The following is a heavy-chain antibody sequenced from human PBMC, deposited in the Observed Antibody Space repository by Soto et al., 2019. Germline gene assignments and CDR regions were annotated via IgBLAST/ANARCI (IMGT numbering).Heavy chain of an antibody. CDR1: GGSISSYY. CDR2: IYYSGST. J-gene: IGHJ4*02. Sequence: QVQLQESGPGLVKPSETLSLTCTVSGGSISSYYWSWIRQPPGKGLEWIGYIYYSGSTNYNPSLKRRVXXSXDXXKNQFSLKLSSVTAADTAVYYCARDSPGRAAALDVWGQGTLVTVSS. CDR3: ARDSPGRAAALDV. D-gene: IGHD6-13*01. V-gene: IGHV4-59*01.